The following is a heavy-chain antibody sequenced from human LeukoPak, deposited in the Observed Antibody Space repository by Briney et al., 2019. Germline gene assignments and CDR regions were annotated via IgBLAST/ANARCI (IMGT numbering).Heavy chain of an antibody. CDR1: GYTFTGYY. CDR3: ARDLSEFEWLWLKRPDYYYYMDV. CDR2: INPNSGGT. Sequence: ASVKVSCKASGYTFTGYYMHWVRQAPGQGLEWMGWINPNSGGTNCAQKFQGRVTMTRDTSISTAYMELSRLRSDDTAVYYCARDLSEFEWLWLKRPDYYYYMDVWGKGTTVTVSS. J-gene: IGHJ6*03. D-gene: IGHD5-12*01. V-gene: IGHV1-2*02.